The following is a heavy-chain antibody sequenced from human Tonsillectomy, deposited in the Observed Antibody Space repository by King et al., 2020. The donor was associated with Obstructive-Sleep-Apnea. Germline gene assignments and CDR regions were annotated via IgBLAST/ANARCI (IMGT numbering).Heavy chain of an antibody. J-gene: IGHJ4*02. CDR1: GGSISSSSYY. D-gene: IGHD5-18*01. V-gene: IGHV4-39*01. Sequence: QLQESGPGLVKPSETLSLTCTVSGGSISSSSYYWGWIRQPPGKGLEWIGSIYYSGSTYYNPSLKSRVTISVDTSKNQFSLKLSSVTAADTAVYYCARLGSSYGSFDYWGQGTLVTVSS. CDR3: ARLGSSYGSFDY. CDR2: IYYSGST.